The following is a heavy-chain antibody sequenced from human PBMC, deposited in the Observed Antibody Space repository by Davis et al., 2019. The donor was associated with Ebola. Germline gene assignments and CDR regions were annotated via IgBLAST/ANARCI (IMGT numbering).Heavy chain of an antibody. CDR3: AKSLSSGWRPFDY. V-gene: IGHV3-23*01. CDR1: GFTFSSYS. CDR2: ISDSGGST. Sequence: PGGSLRLSCAASGFTFSSYSMNWVRQAPGKGLEWVSIISDSGGSTYYADSVRGRFTNSRDNSKDTLYLQMNSLRAEDTAVYYCAKSLSSGWRPFDYWGQGTLVTVSS. J-gene: IGHJ4*02. D-gene: IGHD6-19*01.